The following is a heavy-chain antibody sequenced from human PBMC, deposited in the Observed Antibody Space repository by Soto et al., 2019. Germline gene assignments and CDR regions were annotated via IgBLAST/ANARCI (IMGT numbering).Heavy chain of an antibody. V-gene: IGHV4-34*01. J-gene: IGHJ4*02. CDR1: GGSFRGYY. CDR3: ARWYGDYIDY. CDR2: INHSGST. D-gene: IGHD4-17*01. Sequence: SSETLSLTYAVYGGSFRGYYWSWIRQPPGKGLEWIGEINHSGSTNYNPSLKSRVTISVDTSKNQFSLKLSSVTAADTAVYYCARWYGDYIDYWGQGTLVTVSS.